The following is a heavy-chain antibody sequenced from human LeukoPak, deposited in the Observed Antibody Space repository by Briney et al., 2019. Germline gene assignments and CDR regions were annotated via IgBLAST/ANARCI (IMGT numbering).Heavy chain of an antibody. V-gene: IGHV3-23*01. J-gene: IGHJ4*02. CDR1: GFTFSSYA. D-gene: IGHD5-12*01. Sequence: GGSLRLSCAASGFTFSSYAMSWVRQAPGKGLEWVSAISGSGGSTYYADSVKGRFAISRDNSKNTLYLQMNSLRAEDTAVYYCAKGWDGYNKIDYWGQGTLVTVSS. CDR2: ISGSGGST. CDR3: AKGWDGYNKIDY.